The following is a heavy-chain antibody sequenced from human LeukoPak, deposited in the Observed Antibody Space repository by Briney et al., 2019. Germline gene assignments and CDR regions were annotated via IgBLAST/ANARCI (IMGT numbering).Heavy chain of an antibody. D-gene: IGHD3-9*01. CDR3: AKDFGPYYDILTGYYEFDY. Sequence: GGSLRLSCAASGFTFSSYAMSWVRQAPGKGLEWVSAISGSGGSTYYADSVKGRFTISRDNSKNTLYLQMNSLRAEDTAVYYCAKDFGPYYDILTGYYEFDYWGQGTLVTVSS. CDR1: GFTFSSYA. J-gene: IGHJ4*02. V-gene: IGHV3-23*01. CDR2: ISGSGGST.